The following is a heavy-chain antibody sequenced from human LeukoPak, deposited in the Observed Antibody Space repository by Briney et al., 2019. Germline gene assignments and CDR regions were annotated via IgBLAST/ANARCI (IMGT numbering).Heavy chain of an antibody. CDR2: FDPEDGET. V-gene: IGHV1-24*01. J-gene: IGHJ4*02. CDR1: GYTLTELS. D-gene: IGHD3-22*01. CDR3: ATGPRSYYDSSGYFLDY. Sequence: GASVKVSCKVSGYTLTELSMHWVRQAPGKGLEWMGGFDPEDGETIYAQKFQGRVTMTEDTSTDTAYMELSSLRSEDTAVYYCATGPRSYYDSSGYFLDYWGQGTLVTVSS.